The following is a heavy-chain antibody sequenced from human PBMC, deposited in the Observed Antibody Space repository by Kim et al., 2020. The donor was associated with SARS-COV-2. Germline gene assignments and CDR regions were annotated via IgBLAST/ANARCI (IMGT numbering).Heavy chain of an antibody. Sequence: SETLSLTCAVYGGSFSGYYYNWIRQAPGKGLEWIGDVTHYGSTNYNPSLKSRVTISIDTSKTQFSLTLTSVTAADTAVYYCAAMGGSYFCFAYWGRGTL. CDR3: AAMGGSYFCFAY. CDR2: VTHYGST. D-gene: IGHD2-15*01. J-gene: IGHJ4*02. CDR1: GGSFSGYY. V-gene: IGHV4-34*01.